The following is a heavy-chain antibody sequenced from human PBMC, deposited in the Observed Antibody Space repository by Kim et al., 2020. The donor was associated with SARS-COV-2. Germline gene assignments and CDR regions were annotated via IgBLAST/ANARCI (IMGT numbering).Heavy chain of an antibody. Sequence: GGSLRLSCAASGFTFSSYGMHWVRQAPGKGLEWVAVISYDGSNKYYADSVKGRFTISRDNSKNTLYLQMNSLRAEDTAVYYCAKDQIAAAGQQFDPWGQGTLVTVSS. J-gene: IGHJ5*02. V-gene: IGHV3-30*18. D-gene: IGHD6-13*01. CDR1: GFTFSSYG. CDR2: ISYDGSNK. CDR3: AKDQIAAAGQQFDP.